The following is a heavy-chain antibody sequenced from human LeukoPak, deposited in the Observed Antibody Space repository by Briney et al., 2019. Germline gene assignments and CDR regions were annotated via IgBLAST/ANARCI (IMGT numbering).Heavy chain of an antibody. CDR1: GYTFTGYY. J-gene: IGHJ6*02. CDR3: ARGLVRGVIIGYYGMDV. Sequence: ASVKVSCKASGYTFTGYYMHWVRQAPGQGLEWMGWINPNSGGTNYAQKFQGRVTMTRDTSISTAYMELSRLRSDDTAVYCCARGLVRGVIIGYYGMDVWGQGTTVTVSS. D-gene: IGHD3-10*01. V-gene: IGHV1-2*02. CDR2: INPNSGGT.